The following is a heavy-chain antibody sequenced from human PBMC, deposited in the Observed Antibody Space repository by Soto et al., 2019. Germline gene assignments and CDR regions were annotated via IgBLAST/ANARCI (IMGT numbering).Heavy chain of an antibody. V-gene: IGHV2-5*01. CDR3: AHSPWGSAPDY. CDR2: IYWNDDK. Sequence: QITLKESGPTLVKPTETLTLTCTVSGFPLSARGVGVGWIRQHPGKALEWLAVIYWNDDKRYSPSLKSRLTITKDTSKNQVVLTMTNTDPVDTAKYYCAHSPWGSAPDYWGQGTLVTVSS. J-gene: IGHJ4*02. D-gene: IGHD3-16*01. CDR1: GFPLSARGVG.